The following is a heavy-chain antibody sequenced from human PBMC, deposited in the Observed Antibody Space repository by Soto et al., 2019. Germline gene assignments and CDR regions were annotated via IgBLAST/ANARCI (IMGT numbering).Heavy chain of an antibody. V-gene: IGHV1-8*01. CDR3: ARERTRGLDP. Sequence: QVKLVQSGAEVKKPGASVKVSSKASGYTFTSYDINWVRQATGQGLEWMGWMNPNSGNTAYAQKFLGRVTMTRNTSISTAYMELSILICEETAVYYCARERTRGLDPWVQGTLVTVSS. CDR1: GYTFTSYD. CDR2: MNPNSGNT. J-gene: IGHJ5*01.